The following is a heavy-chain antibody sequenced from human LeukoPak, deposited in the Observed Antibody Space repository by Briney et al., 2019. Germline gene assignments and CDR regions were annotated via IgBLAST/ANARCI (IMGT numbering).Heavy chain of an antibody. CDR2: INPYNGDK. J-gene: IGHJ4*02. V-gene: IGHV1-2*02. Sequence: ASVKVSCKTSGYRFTDYYLHWVRQAPGQGPEWMGFINPYNGDKHSAQAFQGRVTLTWDTSISTAYMELRSLRSDDTAVYYCARELYGRFEYWGQGTLVTVSS. D-gene: IGHD2-2*02. CDR1: GYRFTDYY. CDR3: ARELYGRFEY.